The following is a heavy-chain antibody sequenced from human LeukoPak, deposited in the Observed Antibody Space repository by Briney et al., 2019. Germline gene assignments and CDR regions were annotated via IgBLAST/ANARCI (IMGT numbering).Heavy chain of an antibody. CDR3: AKVSRIAVAGFLDV. D-gene: IGHD6-19*01. CDR2: ISGSGGST. Sequence: GSLRLSCAASGFTFSSYAMSWVRQAPGKGLEWVSAISGSGGSTYYADSVKGRFTISRDNSKNTLYLQMNSLRAEDTAVYYCAKVSRIAVAGFLDVWGKGTTVTVSS. J-gene: IGHJ6*04. CDR1: GFTFSSYA. V-gene: IGHV3-23*01.